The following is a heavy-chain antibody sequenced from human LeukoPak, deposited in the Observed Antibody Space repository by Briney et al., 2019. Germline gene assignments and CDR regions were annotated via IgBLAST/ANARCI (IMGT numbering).Heavy chain of an antibody. Sequence: GGSLRLSCAASGFTFDDYTMHWVRQAPGMGLEWVAYISSTSSTIYYADSVRGRFTISRDSAKRSLFLQMHSLRAEDTATYYCAYISLVRGLRPDYWGQGILVNVAS. CDR3: AYISLVRGLRPDY. D-gene: IGHD3-10*01. CDR2: ISSTSSTI. J-gene: IGHJ4*02. V-gene: IGHV3-48*04. CDR1: GFTFDDYT.